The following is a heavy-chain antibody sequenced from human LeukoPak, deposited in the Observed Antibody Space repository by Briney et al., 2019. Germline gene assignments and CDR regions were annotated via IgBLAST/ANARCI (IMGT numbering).Heavy chain of an antibody. CDR1: EYSFATYW. CDR3: ASEYCSGGNCYCYY. J-gene: IGHJ4*02. CDR2: IFPGDSDT. Sequence: GESLKSSSKCAEYSFATYWIVWVGQMPGQGLEWMGIIFPGDSDTRYSPSFQGQVTISADKSISTAYLQWSSLKASDTAIYYCASEYCSGGNCYCYYWGQGTLVTVSS. V-gene: IGHV5-51*01. D-gene: IGHD2-15*01.